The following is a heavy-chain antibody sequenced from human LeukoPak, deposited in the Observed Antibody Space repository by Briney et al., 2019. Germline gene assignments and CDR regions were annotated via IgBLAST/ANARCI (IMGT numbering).Heavy chain of an antibody. CDR3: ARYSSSSSLYFDY. D-gene: IGHD6-6*01. CDR2: ISSSTNYI. CDR1: GFTFNIYD. V-gene: IGHV3-21*01. J-gene: IGHJ4*02. Sequence: PGGSLRLSCAASGFTFNIYDMNWVRQAPGKGLEWVSSISSSTNYIYYADSVKGRFTISRDNAKNSLYLQMNSLRAEDTAMYYCARYSSSSSLYFDYWGQGTLVTVSS.